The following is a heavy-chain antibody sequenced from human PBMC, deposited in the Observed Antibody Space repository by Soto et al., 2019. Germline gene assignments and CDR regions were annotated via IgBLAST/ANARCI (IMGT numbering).Heavy chain of an antibody. J-gene: IGHJ6*02. V-gene: IGHV3-23*01. Sequence: GGSLRLSCAASGSTFSSYAMSWVRQAPGKGLEWVSAISGSGDTTYYADSVKGRFAISRDNSKNTLYLQMNSLRAEDTAVYYCAKGLGAAAVWGMDVWGQGATVTVSS. CDR2: ISGSGDTT. D-gene: IGHD6-13*01. CDR1: GSTFSSYA. CDR3: AKGLGAAAVWGMDV.